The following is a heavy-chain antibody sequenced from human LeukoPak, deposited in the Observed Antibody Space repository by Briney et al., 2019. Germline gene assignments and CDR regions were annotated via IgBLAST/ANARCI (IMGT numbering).Heavy chain of an antibody. D-gene: IGHD1-26*01. CDR2: ISSSSSYI. J-gene: IGHJ4*02. CDR3: ARASSGVGVDFDY. CDR1: GFTFSSYS. V-gene: IGHV3-21*01. Sequence: PGGSLRLSCAASGFTFSSYSMNWVRQAPGKGLEWVSSISSSSSYIYYADSVKGRFTISRDNAKNSLYLQLNSLRAEDTAVYYCARASSGVGVDFDYWGQGTLVTVSS.